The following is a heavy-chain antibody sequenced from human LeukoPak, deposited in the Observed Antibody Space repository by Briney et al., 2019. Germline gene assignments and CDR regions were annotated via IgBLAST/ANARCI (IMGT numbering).Heavy chain of an antibody. J-gene: IGHJ5*02. Sequence: PSETLSLTCSVSGGSISSSFFYWDWIRQPPGKGLEWIGTIYYSGTTYQSPSLRSRVTISVDTSKNQFSLKLSSVTAADTAVYFCARGSGTFYYDSSGYLNYFDPWGQGTLVTVSS. CDR2: IYYSGTT. D-gene: IGHD3-22*01. V-gene: IGHV4-39*01. CDR3: ARGSGTFYYDSSGYLNYFDP. CDR1: GGSISSSFFY.